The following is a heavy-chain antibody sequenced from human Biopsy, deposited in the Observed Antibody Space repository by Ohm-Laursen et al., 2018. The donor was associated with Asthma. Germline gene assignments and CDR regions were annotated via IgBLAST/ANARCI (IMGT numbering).Heavy chain of an antibody. D-gene: IGHD2-21*01. Sequence: TLSLTCAVSGGSINSGGYSWTWIRQPPGKGLEWIGYIYHRDTTYYNPSLKSRVTISLDGSKNKFSLKLSSVTAADTAVYYCARGRSGDWLYYFDYWGQGALVTVSS. V-gene: IGHV4-30-2*01. CDR3: ARGRSGDWLYYFDY. CDR1: GGSINSGGYS. CDR2: IYHRDTT. J-gene: IGHJ4*02.